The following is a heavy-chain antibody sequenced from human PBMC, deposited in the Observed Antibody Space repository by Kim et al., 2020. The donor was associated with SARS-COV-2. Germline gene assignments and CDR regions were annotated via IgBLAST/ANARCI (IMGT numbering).Heavy chain of an antibody. J-gene: IGHJ3*02. CDR2: IYYSGST. Sequence: SETLSLTCTVSGGSISSSSYYWGWIRQPPGKGLEWIGSIYYSGSTYYNPSLKSRVTISVDTSKNQFSLKLSSVTAADTAVYYCARDLTWYYYGSGSYWDSAFDIWGQGTMVTVSS. V-gene: IGHV4-39*07. CDR1: GGSISSSSYY. CDR3: ARDLTWYYYGSGSYWDSAFDI. D-gene: IGHD3-10*01.